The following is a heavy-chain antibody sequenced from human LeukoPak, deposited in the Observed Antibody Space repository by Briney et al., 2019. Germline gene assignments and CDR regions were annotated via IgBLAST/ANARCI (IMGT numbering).Heavy chain of an antibody. D-gene: IGHD5-12*01. CDR1: GGSISSGDYY. V-gene: IGHV4-30-4*01. J-gene: IGHJ4*02. Sequence: SQTLSLTCTVSGGSISSGDYYWSWIRQPPGKGLEWIGYIYYSGSTYYNPSLKSRVTISVDTSKNQFSLKLSSVTAADTALYYCARGRWLRSAFDYWGQGTLVTVSS. CDR2: IYYSGST. CDR3: ARGRWLRSAFDY.